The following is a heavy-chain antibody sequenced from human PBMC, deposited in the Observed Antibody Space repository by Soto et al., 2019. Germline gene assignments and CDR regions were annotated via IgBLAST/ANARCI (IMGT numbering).Heavy chain of an antibody. D-gene: IGHD6-19*01. J-gene: IGHJ6*02. CDR2: ISYDGSNE. Sequence: QVQLVESGGGVVQPGRSLRLSCAASGFTFSRYAMHWVRQAPGKGLQWVTIISYDGSNEYYADSVKGRFTISRDNSKNTLYLQMNSLRAEDTAVYYCGKGRGGWRNYGMDVWGQGTTVTVSS. CDR1: GFTFSRYA. V-gene: IGHV3-30*18. CDR3: GKGRGGWRNYGMDV.